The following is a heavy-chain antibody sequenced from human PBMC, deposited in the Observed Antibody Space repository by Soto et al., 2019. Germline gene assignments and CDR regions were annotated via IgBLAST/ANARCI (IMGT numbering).Heavy chain of an antibody. CDR1: GFTFSSYA. J-gene: IGHJ3*02. Sequence: GGSLRLPCAASGFTFSSYAMRWVRQAPGKGLEWVSSISGSGGSTYYADSVKGRFTISRDDSKNTLCLQMNSLRAEDTAVYYCAKTSIVGARSPPHIWGQGTMVTVSS. CDR2: ISGSGGST. D-gene: IGHD1-26*01. V-gene: IGHV3-23*01. CDR3: AKTSIVGARSPPHI.